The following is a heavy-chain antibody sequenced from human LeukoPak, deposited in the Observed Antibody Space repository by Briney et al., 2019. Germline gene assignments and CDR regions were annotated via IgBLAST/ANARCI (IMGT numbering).Heavy chain of an antibody. D-gene: IGHD3-22*01. CDR3: ARDLVIGSSGAFDY. Sequence: SETLSLTCAVSGGSISSNNWWSWVRQPPGQGLEWIGEIYHSGSTNYNPSLKSRVTILVNKSKNQFSLKLSSVTAADTAVYYCARDLVIGSSGAFDYWGQGTLVTVSS. V-gene: IGHV4-4*02. J-gene: IGHJ4*02. CDR1: GGSISSNNW. CDR2: IYHSGST.